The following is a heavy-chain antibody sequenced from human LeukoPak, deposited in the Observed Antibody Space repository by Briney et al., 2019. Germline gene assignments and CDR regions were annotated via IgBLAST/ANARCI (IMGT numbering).Heavy chain of an antibody. CDR1: GYTFTSYY. CDR2: INPSGGST. CDR3: ARVDTAMAYDY. V-gene: IGHV1-46*01. Sequence: EASVKVSCKASGYTFTSYYMHWVRQAPGQGLEWMGIINPSGGSTSYAQKFQGRVTMTRDTSTSTVYMELSSLRSENTAVYYCARVDTAMAYDYWGQGTLVTVSS. D-gene: IGHD5-18*01. J-gene: IGHJ4*02.